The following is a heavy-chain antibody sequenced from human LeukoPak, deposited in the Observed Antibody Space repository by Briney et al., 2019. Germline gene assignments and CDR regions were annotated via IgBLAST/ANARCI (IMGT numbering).Heavy chain of an antibody. CDR3: AKRPLRVAGNNWFDP. CDR1: GFTFSSYA. Sequence: GGSLRLSCAASGFTFSSYATSWVRQAPGKGLEWVSAISGSGGSTYYADSVKGRFTISRDNSKNTLYLQMNSLRAEDTAVYYCAKRPLRVAGNNWFDPWGQGPRSPSPQ. V-gene: IGHV3-23*01. D-gene: IGHD6-19*01. J-gene: IGHJ5*02. CDR2: ISGSGGST.